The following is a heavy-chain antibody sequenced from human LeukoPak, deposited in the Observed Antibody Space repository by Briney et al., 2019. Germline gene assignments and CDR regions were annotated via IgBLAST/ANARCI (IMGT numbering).Heavy chain of an antibody. Sequence: GGSLRLSCAASGSTFSSYSMNWVRQAPGKGLEWVSSISSSSSYIYYADSVKGRFTISRDNAKNSLYLQMNSLRAEDTAVYYCARGMATEAFDIWGQGTMVTVSS. CDR1: GSTFSSYS. D-gene: IGHD5-24*01. V-gene: IGHV3-21*01. CDR3: ARGMATEAFDI. J-gene: IGHJ3*02. CDR2: ISSSSSYI.